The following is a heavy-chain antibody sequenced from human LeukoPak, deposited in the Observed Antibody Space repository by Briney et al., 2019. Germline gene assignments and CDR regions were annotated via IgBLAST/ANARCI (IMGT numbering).Heavy chain of an antibody. Sequence: SVKVSCKASGGTFGSYAISWVRQAPGQGLEWMGGIIPIFGTANYAQKFQGRVTITADGSTSTAYMELSSLRSEDTAVYYCASTHILGYCSSASCYDYFDYWGQGTLVTVSS. CDR1: GGTFGSYA. CDR2: IIPIFGTA. V-gene: IGHV1-69*13. CDR3: ASTHILGYCSSASCYDYFDY. J-gene: IGHJ4*02. D-gene: IGHD2-2*01.